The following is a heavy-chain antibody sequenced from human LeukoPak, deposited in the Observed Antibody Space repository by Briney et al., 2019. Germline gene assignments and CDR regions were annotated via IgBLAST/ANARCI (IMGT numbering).Heavy chain of an antibody. D-gene: IGHD3-9*01. V-gene: IGHV4-39*01. CDR2: IYYSGST. J-gene: IGHJ6*03. Sequence: SETLSLTCTVSGGSISSTSYYWGWIRQPPGKGLEWIGSIYYSGSTYYNPSLKSRVTISVDTSKNQFSLKLSSVTAADTAVYYCARQAGLRYFDWLLKQGYYMDVWGKGTTVTISS. CDR1: GGSISSTSYY. CDR3: ARQAGLRYFDWLLKQGYYMDV.